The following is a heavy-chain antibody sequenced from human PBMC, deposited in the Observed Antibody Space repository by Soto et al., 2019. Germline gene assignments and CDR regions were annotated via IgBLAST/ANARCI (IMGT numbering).Heavy chain of an antibody. D-gene: IGHD5-18*01. Sequence: SETLSLTCAVYGGSFSGYYWSWIRQPPGKGLEWIGEINHSGSTNYNPSLKSRVTISVDTSKNQFSLKLSSVTAADTAVYYCARGGYSYAKRYYYGMDVWRQGTTVTFSS. CDR1: GGSFSGYY. CDR2: INHSGST. J-gene: IGHJ6*02. V-gene: IGHV4-34*01. CDR3: ARGGYSYAKRYYYGMDV.